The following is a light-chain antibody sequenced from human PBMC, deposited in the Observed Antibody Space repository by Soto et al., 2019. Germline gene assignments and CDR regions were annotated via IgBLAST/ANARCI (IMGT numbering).Light chain of an antibody. Sequence: SYELTQPPSVSVAPGQTARITCGGNNIGSKSVQWYQQKPGQAPVLVVYDDSDRPSGIPERFSGSNSGNTATLTISRVEAGDEADYYCQVWDSSSDQGVFGTGTKLTVL. CDR3: QVWDSSSDQGV. CDR1: NIGSKS. CDR2: DDS. V-gene: IGLV3-21*02. J-gene: IGLJ1*01.